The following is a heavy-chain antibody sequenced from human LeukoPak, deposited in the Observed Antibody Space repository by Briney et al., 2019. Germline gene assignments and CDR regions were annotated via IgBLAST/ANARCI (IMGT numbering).Heavy chain of an antibody. J-gene: IGHJ3*02. V-gene: IGHV3-33*01. D-gene: IGHD2-15*01. CDR2: IWYDGSND. Sequence: GGSLRLSCVASGFPFSNYAMHWVRQAPGKGLEWVAVIWYDGSNDYYANSVKGRFAISRDNSKNTVYLQINSLRAEDTAVFYCAREADCSGGNCYRGAFDIWGQGTMITVSS. CDR3: AREADCSGGNCYRGAFDI. CDR1: GFPFSNYA.